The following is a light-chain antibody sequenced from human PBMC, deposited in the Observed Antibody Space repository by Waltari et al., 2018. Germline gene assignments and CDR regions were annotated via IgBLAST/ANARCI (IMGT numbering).Light chain of an antibody. CDR1: TSTVGKIH. CDR2: RNS. V-gene: IGLV1-47*01. J-gene: IGLJ1*01. CDR3: ITWDDSLGGYYV. Sequence: SVLTQAPSVSGTLGQSVAISCSGATSTVGKIHVYWYQQLPGPAPKLLIYRNSQRPSGVPDRFSASKSDTSASLTISGLRSEDEADYYCITWDDSLGGYYVFGTGTTVTVL.